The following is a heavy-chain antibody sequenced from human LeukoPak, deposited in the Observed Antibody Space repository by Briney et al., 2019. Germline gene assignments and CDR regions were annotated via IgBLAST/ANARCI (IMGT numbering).Heavy chain of an antibody. CDR1: GDSIISSHW. V-gene: IGHV4-4*02. D-gene: IGHD5-24*01. Sequence: SETLSLTCTVSGDSIISSHWWSWVRQPPGKGLEWVGEIYHTGSTNYNPSLKSRVTISTDKSKNQFSLNLSSVTAADTAVYYCASARWDYWGQGTLVTVSS. J-gene: IGHJ4*02. CDR2: IYHTGST. CDR3: ASARWDY.